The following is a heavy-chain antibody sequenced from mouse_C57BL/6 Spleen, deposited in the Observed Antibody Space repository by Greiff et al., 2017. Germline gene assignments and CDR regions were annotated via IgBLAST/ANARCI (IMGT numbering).Heavy chain of an antibody. CDR3: AKSLITTVVEYAMDY. CDR1: GFNIKDYY. CDR2: IDPEDGET. D-gene: IGHD1-1*01. Sequence: EVQRVESGAELVKPGASVKLSCTASGFNIKDYYMHWVKQRTEQGLEWIGRIDPEDGETKYAPKFQGKATITADTSSNTAYLQLSSLTSEDTAVYYCAKSLITTVVEYAMDYWGQGTSVTVSS. V-gene: IGHV14-2*01. J-gene: IGHJ4*01.